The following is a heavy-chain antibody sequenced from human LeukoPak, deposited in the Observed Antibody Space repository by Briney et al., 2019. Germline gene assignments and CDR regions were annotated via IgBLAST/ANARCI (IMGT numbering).Heavy chain of an antibody. D-gene: IGHD1-26*01. J-gene: IGHJ4*02. CDR2: ISTSGNT. V-gene: IGHV4-4*07. CDR3: AGQVGYFDY. Sequence: SETLSLTCTVSGGSVSSYYWSWIRQPAGKELEWIGRISTSGNTNYNPSLKSRVTISRDMSKNQFSLRLSSVTAADTAVYYCAGQVGYFDYWGQGTLVTVSS. CDR1: GGSVSSYY.